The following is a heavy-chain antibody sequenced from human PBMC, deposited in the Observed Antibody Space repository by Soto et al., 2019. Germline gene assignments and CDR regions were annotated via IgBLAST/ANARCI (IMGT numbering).Heavy chain of an antibody. V-gene: IGHV4-31*03. Sequence: PSETLSLTCTVSGGSISSGGYYWSWIRQHPGKGLEWIGYIYYSGSTYYNPSLKSRVTISVDTSKNQFSLKLSSVTAADTAVYYCARARSYSSSWPLKGATMYFDYWGQGTLVTVSS. CDR3: ARARSYSSSWPLKGATMYFDY. J-gene: IGHJ4*02. CDR2: IYYSGST. D-gene: IGHD6-13*01. CDR1: GGSISSGGYY.